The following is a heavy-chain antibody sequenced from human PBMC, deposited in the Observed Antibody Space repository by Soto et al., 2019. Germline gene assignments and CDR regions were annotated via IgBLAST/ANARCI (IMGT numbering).Heavy chain of an antibody. J-gene: IGHJ6*02. CDR2: IRSSSSYI. CDR3: ARVSTAYYYGMDV. V-gene: IGHV3-21*01. Sequence: EVQLVESGGGLVKPGGPLRLPWAAPGSPSITYTLTWFPQAPGKGLEWVSSIRSSSSYIYYADSVKGRFTISRDNAKNSLYLQMNSLRAEDTAVYYCARVSTAYYYGMDVWGQGTTVTVSS. CDR1: GSPSITYT.